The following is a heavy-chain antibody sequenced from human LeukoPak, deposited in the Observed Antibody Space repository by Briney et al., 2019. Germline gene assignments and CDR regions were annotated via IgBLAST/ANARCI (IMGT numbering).Heavy chain of an antibody. CDR2: IYSGGST. D-gene: IGHD1-26*01. V-gene: IGHV3-53*01. CDR1: GLTVSSNY. J-gene: IGHJ3*02. CDR3: ARSYPSLGSAFDI. Sequence: GGSLRLSCAASGLTVSSNYMSWVRQAPGKGLEWVSVIYSGGSTYYADSVKGRFTISRDNSKNTLYLQMNSLRAEDTAVYYCARSYPSLGSAFDIWGQGTMVTVSS.